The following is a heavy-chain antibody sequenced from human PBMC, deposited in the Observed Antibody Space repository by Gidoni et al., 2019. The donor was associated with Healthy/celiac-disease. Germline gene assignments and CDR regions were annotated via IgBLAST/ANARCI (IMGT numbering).Heavy chain of an antibody. Sequence: QVQLQESGPGLVKPSQTLSLTCTVSGVSISSGGYYWSWIRQHPGKGLEWIGYIYYSGSTYYNPSLKSRVTISVDTSKNQFSLKLSSVTAADTAVYYCARGQQEQLVRIFDYWGQGTLVTVSS. CDR2: IYYSGST. CDR1: GVSISSGGYY. D-gene: IGHD6-6*01. CDR3: ARGQQEQLVRIFDY. J-gene: IGHJ4*02. V-gene: IGHV4-31*03.